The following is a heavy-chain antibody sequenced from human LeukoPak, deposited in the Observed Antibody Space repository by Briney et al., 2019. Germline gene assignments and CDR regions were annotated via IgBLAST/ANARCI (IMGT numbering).Heavy chain of an antibody. Sequence: PSETLSLTCSVSGASITRYYWTCIRQSPGKGREWIAYTDYSVTTNYKPSLQSRVTISVDTDQHQFSLKVSSVTAADTAVYYCPKGRSSSGYYFIFDNWGQGALVTVSS. D-gene: IGHD3-22*01. J-gene: IGHJ4*02. CDR1: GASITRYY. V-gene: IGHV4-59*01. CDR2: TDYSVTT. CDR3: PKGRSSSGYYFIFDN.